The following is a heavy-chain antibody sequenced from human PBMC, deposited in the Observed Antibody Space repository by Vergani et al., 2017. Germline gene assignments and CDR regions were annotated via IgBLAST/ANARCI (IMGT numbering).Heavy chain of an antibody. J-gene: IGHJ6*02. CDR2: SIPIFGTA. D-gene: IGHD2-2*01. CDR1: GGTFSSYA. Sequence: QVQLVQSGAEVKKPGSSVKVSCKASGGTFSSYAISWVRQAPGQGLEWMGGSIPIFGTANYAQKFQGRVTITADKSTSTAYMELSSLRSEDTAVYYCARENIVVVPAANYYYGMDVWGQGTTVTVSS. V-gene: IGHV1-69*06. CDR3: ARENIVVVPAANYYYGMDV.